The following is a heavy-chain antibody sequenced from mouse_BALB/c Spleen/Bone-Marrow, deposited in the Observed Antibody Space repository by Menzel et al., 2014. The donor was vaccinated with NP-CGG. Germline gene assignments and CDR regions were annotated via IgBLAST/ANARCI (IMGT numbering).Heavy chain of an antibody. D-gene: IGHD4-1*01. CDR3: ARNRDWDGAMDY. CDR1: GFSLTSYG. Sequence: GQLQQSGHGLVQPSQSLSITCTVSGFSLTSYGVYWVRQSPGKGLEWLGVIWSGGSTDYNAAFISRLSISKDNSKSQVFFKMNSLQSIDTAIYYCARNRDWDGAMDYWGQGASVTVCS. CDR2: IWSGGST. V-gene: IGHV2-2*03. J-gene: IGHJ4*01.